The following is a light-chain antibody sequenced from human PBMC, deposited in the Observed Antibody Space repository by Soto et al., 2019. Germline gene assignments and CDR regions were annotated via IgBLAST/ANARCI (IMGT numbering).Light chain of an antibody. CDR3: RSYTSNSTHVV. J-gene: IGLJ2*01. V-gene: IGLV2-14*01. CDR1: SSDVGGYNY. Sequence: QSALTQPASVSGSPGQSITISCTGTSSDVGGYNYVSWYQQHPGKAPKLMIYDVSNRPSGVSNRFSGSKSGNTASLTISGLQAEDAADYYCRSYTSNSTHVVFGGGTKLT. CDR2: DVS.